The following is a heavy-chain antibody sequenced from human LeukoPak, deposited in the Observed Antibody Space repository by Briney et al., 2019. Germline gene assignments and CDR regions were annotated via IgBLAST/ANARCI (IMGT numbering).Heavy chain of an antibody. J-gene: IGHJ3*02. CDR3: AKDPTQYYYDSSGYPRLAFDI. D-gene: IGHD3-22*01. CDR2: ISGSGGST. Sequence: GGSLRLSCAASGFTFDDYAMHWVRQAPGKGLEWVSGISGSGGSTYYADSVKGRFTISRDNSKNTLYLQMNSLRAEDTAVYYCAKDPTQYYYDSSGYPRLAFDIWGQGTMVTVSS. CDR1: GFTFDDYA. V-gene: IGHV3-23*01.